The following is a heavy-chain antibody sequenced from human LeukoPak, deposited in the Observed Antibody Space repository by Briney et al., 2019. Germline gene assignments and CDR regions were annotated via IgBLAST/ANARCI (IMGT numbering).Heavy chain of an antibody. V-gene: IGHV4-59*01. CDR2: IYYSGST. D-gene: IGHD3-10*01. CDR1: GGSISSYY. J-gene: IGHJ6*02. Sequence: PSETLSLTRTVSGGSISSYYWTWIRQPPGKGLKCIGYIYYSGSTNYNPSLKSRLTMSVDTSKNQFSPKLTSVTAADTAVYYCARGDLRLGGYYGMDVWGQGTTVTVSS. CDR3: ARGDLRLGGYYGMDV.